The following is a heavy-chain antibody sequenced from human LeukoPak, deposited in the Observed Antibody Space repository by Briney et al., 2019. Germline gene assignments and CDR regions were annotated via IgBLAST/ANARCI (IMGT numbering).Heavy chain of an antibody. J-gene: IGHJ4*02. Sequence: SETLSLTCTVSGGSISRYYWSWIRQPAGKGLEWIGRIYTSGSTNYNPSLKSRVTMSVDTSKNQFSLKLSSVTAADTAVYYCATGGPPAAGQPLFDYWGQGTLVTVSS. V-gene: IGHV4-4*07. CDR2: IYTSGST. CDR3: ATGGPPAAGQPLFDY. D-gene: IGHD6-13*01. CDR1: GGSISRYY.